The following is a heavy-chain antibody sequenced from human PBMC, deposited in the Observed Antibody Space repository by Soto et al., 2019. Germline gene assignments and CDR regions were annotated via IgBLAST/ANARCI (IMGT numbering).Heavy chain of an antibody. Sequence: ASLKVSCKASGGTFSIYAISWVLQAPGQGLEWMGGIIPIFGTANYAQKFQGRVTITADESTSTAYMELSSLRSEDTAVYYCARSITMVRGVYYYYGMDVWGQGPTVTVSS. CDR2: IIPIFGTA. D-gene: IGHD3-10*01. V-gene: IGHV1-69*13. CDR3: ARSITMVRGVYYYYGMDV. J-gene: IGHJ6*02. CDR1: GGTFSIYA.